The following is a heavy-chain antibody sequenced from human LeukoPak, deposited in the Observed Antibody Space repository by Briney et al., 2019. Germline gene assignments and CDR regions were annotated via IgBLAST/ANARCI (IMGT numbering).Heavy chain of an antibody. V-gene: IGHV1-18*01. CDR1: GYTFIDNS. D-gene: IGHD1-7*01. J-gene: IGHJ4*02. Sequence: ASVKVSCKASGYTFIDNSISWVRQAPGQGLEWMGWISAYDGNTKYAQKVQDRVTMTTDTSTTTAYMEMRSLRSDDTAVYYCARESRYSWDYEVWGQGTLVTVSS. CDR3: ARESRYSWDYEV. CDR2: ISAYDGNT.